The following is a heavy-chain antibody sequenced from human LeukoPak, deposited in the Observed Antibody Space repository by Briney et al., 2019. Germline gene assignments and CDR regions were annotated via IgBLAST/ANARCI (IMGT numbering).Heavy chain of an antibody. CDR1: GYSFTSYW. Sequence: GESLKISCKGSGYSFTSYWIGGARQMPGKGLEWMGIIYPGDSDTRYSPSFQGQVTISADKSISTAYLQWSSLKASDTAMYYCARSSSGWYGLKAFDIWGQGTMVTVSS. D-gene: IGHD6-19*01. V-gene: IGHV5-51*01. CDR3: ARSSSGWYGLKAFDI. CDR2: IYPGDSDT. J-gene: IGHJ3*02.